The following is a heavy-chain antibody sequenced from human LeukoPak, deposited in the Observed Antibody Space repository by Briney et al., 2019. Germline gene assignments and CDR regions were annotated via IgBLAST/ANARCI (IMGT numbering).Heavy chain of an antibody. D-gene: IGHD5-24*01. V-gene: IGHV1-46*01. CDR2: INPSDGST. J-gene: IGHJ3*02. CDR3: ARIRDGYNGAYDI. Sequence: RASVTVSCKASGYTFTSYYIHLVRQAPGQGFEWMAIINPSDGSTTNSQKFQGRVTMTRDTSTSTVYMELSGLRSEDTALYYCARIRDGYNGAYDIWGQGTMVTVSS. CDR1: GYTFTSYY.